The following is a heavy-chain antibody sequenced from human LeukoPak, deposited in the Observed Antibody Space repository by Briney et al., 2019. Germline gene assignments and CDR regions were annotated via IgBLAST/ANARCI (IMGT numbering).Heavy chain of an antibody. CDR1: GFSFSTYS. J-gene: IGHJ4*02. CDR3: ARSPTYGSDTYREYDY. Sequence: GGSLRLSCAASGFSFSTYSMHWVRQAPGKGLEWVSSISGDSAYIYYADSVKGRFTISRDNAENSLYLRMSSLRAEDTAVDFCARSPTYGSDTYREYDYWGQGTLVTVSS. CDR2: ISGDSAYI. D-gene: IGHD3-10*01. V-gene: IGHV3-21*01.